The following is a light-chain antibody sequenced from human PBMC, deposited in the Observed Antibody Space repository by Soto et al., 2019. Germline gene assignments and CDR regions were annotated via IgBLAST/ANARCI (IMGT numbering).Light chain of an antibody. CDR2: GNN. CDR3: CSYAGSYTVV. CDR1: SSNIGAGYD. J-gene: IGLJ2*01. V-gene: IGLV1-40*01. Sequence: QSVLTQPPSVSGAPGQRVTISCTGTSSNIGAGYDVYWYQQLPGTAPKLLISGNNNRPSGVPDRFSGSRSGTAASLAITGLQAEDEADYYCCSYAGSYTVVFGGGTKLTVL.